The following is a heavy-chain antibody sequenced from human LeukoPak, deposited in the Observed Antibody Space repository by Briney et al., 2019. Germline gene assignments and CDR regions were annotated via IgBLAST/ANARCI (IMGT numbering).Heavy chain of an antibody. D-gene: IGHD3-22*01. J-gene: IGHJ4*02. CDR3: ARQYYDSSGRYYFDY. CDR1: GFNFDDYA. CDR2: ISWNSGSI. Sequence: GGSLRLSCAASGFNFDDYAMHWVRQAPGKGLEWVSGISWNSGSIGYADSVKGRFTISRDNAKNSLYLQMNSLRAEDTALYYCARQYYDSSGRYYFDYWGQGTLVTVSS. V-gene: IGHV3-9*01.